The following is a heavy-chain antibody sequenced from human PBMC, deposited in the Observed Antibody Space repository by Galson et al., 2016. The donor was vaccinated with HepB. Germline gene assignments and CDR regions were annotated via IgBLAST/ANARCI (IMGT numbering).Heavy chain of an antibody. Sequence: TLSLTCTFSGDYTTSGTYYWNWIRQSAGKRLEWIGRIYHSGTTYYNPSLKSRVTISIDTWNNKFSLKMTGMTASDTAVYYCARHWGRNSRIDYWGQGTLVTVSS. CDR2: IYHSGTT. J-gene: IGHJ4*02. CDR3: ARHWGRNSRIDY. V-gene: IGHV4-61*02. CDR1: GDYTTSGTYY. D-gene: IGHD3-16*01.